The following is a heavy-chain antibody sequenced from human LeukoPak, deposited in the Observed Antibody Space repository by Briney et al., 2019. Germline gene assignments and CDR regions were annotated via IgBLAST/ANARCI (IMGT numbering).Heavy chain of an antibody. V-gene: IGHV1-2*02. J-gene: IGHJ4*02. CDR1: GYTFTGYY. D-gene: IGHD3-3*02. CDR2: INPNSGDT. Sequence: ASVKVSCKASGYTFTGYYMHWVRQAPGQGLEWMGWINPNSGDTNYAQNFQGRVTMTRDTSISTAFMDLSSLRSDDTAFYYCARGPHFQDWGQGTLVTVPS. CDR3: ARGPHFQD.